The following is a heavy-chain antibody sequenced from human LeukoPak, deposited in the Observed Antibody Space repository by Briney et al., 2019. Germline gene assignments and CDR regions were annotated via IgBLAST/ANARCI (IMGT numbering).Heavy chain of an antibody. CDR3: ARVPNYDFWSGYFDY. CDR2: VNPRNGGT. J-gene: IGHJ4*02. D-gene: IGHD3-3*01. Sequence: ASVKVSCKASGYDFTGYYVHWVRQAPGHGFEWMGWVNPRNGGTHYAQKFQGRVTITGDTSITTAYMELSSLTSDDTAVYYCARVPNYDFWSGYFDYWGQGTLVTVSS. V-gene: IGHV1-2*02. CDR1: GYDFTGYY.